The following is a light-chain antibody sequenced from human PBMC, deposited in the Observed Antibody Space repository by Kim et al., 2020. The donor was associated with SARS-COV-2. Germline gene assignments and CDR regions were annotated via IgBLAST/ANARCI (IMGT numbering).Light chain of an antibody. CDR2: NNN. Sequence: QSVLTQPPSASGAPGQRVTISCSGSSSNIGSNAVHWYQQLPGTAPKLLIYNNNQRPSGVPDRFSGSKSGTSASLAISGLQSEDEADYYCAAWDDSLNGRMFDVGTQLTV. CDR3: AAWDDSLNGRM. CDR1: SSNIGSNA. V-gene: IGLV1-44*01. J-gene: IGLJ3*02.